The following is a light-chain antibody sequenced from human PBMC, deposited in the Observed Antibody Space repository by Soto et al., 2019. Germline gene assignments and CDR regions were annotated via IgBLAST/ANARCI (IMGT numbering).Light chain of an antibody. CDR2: DAS. CDR3: QQRSDWPLT. V-gene: IGKV3-11*01. J-gene: IGKJ4*01. Sequence: EIVLTQSPATLSLSPGERATLSCRASQNVGTYLAWYQQKPGQAPRLLIYDASNRATGIPARFSGSGSGTDCTLTISSLEPEDFEVYFCQQRSDWPLTFGGGTKVEMK. CDR1: QNVGTY.